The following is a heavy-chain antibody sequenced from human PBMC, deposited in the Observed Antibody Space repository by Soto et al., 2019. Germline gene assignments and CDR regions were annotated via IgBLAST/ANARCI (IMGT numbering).Heavy chain of an antibody. CDR2: IWYDGSNK. V-gene: IGHV3-33*01. CDR1: GFTFSSYG. CDR3: ARSGIAAGDY. J-gene: IGHJ4*02. Sequence: QVQLVESGGGVVQPGRSLRLSCAASGFTFSSYGMHWVRQAPGRGLEWVAVIWYDGSNKYYADSVKGRFTISRDNSKNTLYLPMNRLRAEDTAVYYCARSGIAAGDYWGQGTLVTVSS. D-gene: IGHD6-13*01.